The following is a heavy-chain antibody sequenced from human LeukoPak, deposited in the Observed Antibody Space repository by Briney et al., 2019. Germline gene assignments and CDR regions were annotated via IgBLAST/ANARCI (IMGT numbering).Heavy chain of an antibody. V-gene: IGHV3-23*01. CDR2: LNGDGGYT. D-gene: IGHD2-15*01. J-gene: IGHJ4*02. Sequence: GGSLRLSCAASGFTFSSYAMSWVRQAPGKGLAWVSGLNGDGGYTYYADSVKGRFTISRDNSENTLYLQMSSLRAEDTAIYYCVRDFSYSGGSCPLFDSWGQGTLVSVSS. CDR1: GFTFSSYA. CDR3: VRDFSYSGGSCPLFDS.